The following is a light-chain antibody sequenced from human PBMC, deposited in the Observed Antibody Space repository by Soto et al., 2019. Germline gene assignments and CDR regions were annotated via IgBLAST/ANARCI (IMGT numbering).Light chain of an antibody. Sequence: DIQLTQSPPLLSPSIGERVTITCRASQVISTSLAWYQVKPGKAPKLLIYAASTLESGVPSRFSATVSGTEFSLTITSLQPEDFATYYCQQLFDSPITFGQGTRLEF. CDR2: AAS. CDR1: QVISTS. CDR3: QQLFDSPIT. V-gene: IGKV1-9*01. J-gene: IGKJ5*01.